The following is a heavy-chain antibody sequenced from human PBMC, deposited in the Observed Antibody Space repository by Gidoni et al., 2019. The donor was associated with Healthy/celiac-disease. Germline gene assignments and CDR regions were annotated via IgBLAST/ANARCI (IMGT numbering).Heavy chain of an antibody. Sequence: QVQLQESGPGLVKPSQTLSLTCTVSGGSIRSGGYYWSGIRQHPGKGLEWIGYIYYSGGPYYNPSLNSRVTISVDTSKNQFSLKLSSVTAADTAVYYCARDAGEPKLLQNDAFDIWGQGTMVTVSS. CDR1: GGSIRSGGYY. D-gene: IGHD2-15*01. CDR3: ARDAGEPKLLQNDAFDI. CDR2: IYYSGGP. J-gene: IGHJ3*02. V-gene: IGHV4-31*03.